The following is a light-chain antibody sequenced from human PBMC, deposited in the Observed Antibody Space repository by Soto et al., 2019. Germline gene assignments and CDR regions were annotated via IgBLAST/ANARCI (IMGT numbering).Light chain of an antibody. CDR3: AAWDDSLSGLYV. CDR2: RNN. CDR1: SSNIGSNY. V-gene: IGLV1-47*01. J-gene: IGLJ1*01. Sequence: QSVLTQPPSASETPGQRVTISCSGSSSNIGSNYVYWYQQLPGTAPKLLIYRNNQRPSGVPDRLSGSKSGTSASLAISGLRSEDEADYYCAAWDDSLSGLYVFGTGTKLTVL.